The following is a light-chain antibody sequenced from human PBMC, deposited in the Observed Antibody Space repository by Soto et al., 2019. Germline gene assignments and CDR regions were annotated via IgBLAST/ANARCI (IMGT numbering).Light chain of an antibody. V-gene: IGKV1-39*01. Sequence: DIQVTQSPSSLSASAGDRVTITCRASQSISNHLNWYQQKPGKAPKLLIYAASSLQSGVPSRFSGSGSGTDFTLTITSLQPEDFATYYCQQSYIMSEGYTFGQGTKLETK. CDR1: QSISNH. J-gene: IGKJ2*01. CDR3: QQSYIMSEGYT. CDR2: AAS.